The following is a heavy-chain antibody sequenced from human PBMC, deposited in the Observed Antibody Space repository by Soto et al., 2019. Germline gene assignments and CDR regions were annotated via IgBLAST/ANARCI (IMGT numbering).Heavy chain of an antibody. Sequence: EVQLVESGGGLVQPGGSLRLSCAASGFTFSDYWMSWVRQAPGKGLECVANIKTDGSEKYYVDPVKGRFTISRDNAKNSLYLQMNSLRAEDTAVYYCASSMGRGGNAYWGQGTRVAVSS. J-gene: IGHJ4*02. CDR2: IKTDGSEK. CDR1: GFTFSDYW. CDR3: ASSMGRGGNAY. D-gene: IGHD3-10*01. V-gene: IGHV3-7*05.